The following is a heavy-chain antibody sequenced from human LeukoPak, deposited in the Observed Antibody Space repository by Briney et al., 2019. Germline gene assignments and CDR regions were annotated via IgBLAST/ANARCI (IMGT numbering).Heavy chain of an antibody. Sequence: SQTLSLTCTVSGDSISSCGHYWNWLRQRPGKGLGWIGYIFHTGSTYYNPSLKSRVTISVDTSKNQFSLKLSSVTAADTAVYYCARSPGIWNEYGRLEYWGQGALVTVSS. D-gene: IGHD1-1*01. CDR3: ARSPGIWNEYGRLEY. V-gene: IGHV4-31*03. CDR1: GDSISSCGHY. CDR2: IFHTGST. J-gene: IGHJ4*02.